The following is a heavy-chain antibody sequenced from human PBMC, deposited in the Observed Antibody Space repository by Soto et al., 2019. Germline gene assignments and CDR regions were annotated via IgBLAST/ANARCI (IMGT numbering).Heavy chain of an antibody. D-gene: IGHD6-19*01. CDR1: GGSISSSIYY. Sequence: QLQLQESGPRLVKPSETLSLTCTVSGGSISSSIYYWGWIRQPPGKGLEWIGNIYYSGSTYYNPSLQSRVTISVDPSKNQFSLRLNSVTASDTAVYYCARRLAVTGTLEYYFDYWGQGSLVTVSS. CDR3: ARRLAVTGTLEYYFDY. CDR2: IYYSGST. V-gene: IGHV4-39*01. J-gene: IGHJ4*02.